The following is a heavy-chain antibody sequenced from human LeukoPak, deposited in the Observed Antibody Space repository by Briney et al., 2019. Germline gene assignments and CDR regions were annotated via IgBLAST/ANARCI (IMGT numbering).Heavy chain of an antibody. Sequence: SETLSLTCTVSVASIRSGSNYGGWIRQPPGKGLEWLGRISYSGTTYYNPSLGSRVTISVETSKNQFSLKVISVTAADTAVYYCARQPRSGDKYGFDAFDIWGQGTTVTVSS. CDR2: ISYSGTT. CDR3: ARQPRSGDKYGFDAFDI. V-gene: IGHV4-39*01. D-gene: IGHD5-18*01. J-gene: IGHJ3*02. CDR1: VASIRSGSNY.